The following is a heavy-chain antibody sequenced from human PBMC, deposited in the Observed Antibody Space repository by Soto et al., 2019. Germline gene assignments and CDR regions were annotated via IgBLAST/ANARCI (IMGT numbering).Heavy chain of an antibody. V-gene: IGHV3-15*07. CDR2: IKSKTDGGTT. D-gene: IGHD3-22*01. Sequence: RSSSASGFTLIHAVVDSVRKDPGKGLEWVGRIKSKTDGGTTDYAAPVKGRFTISRDDSKNTLYLQMNSLKTEDTAVYYCTTRYHRPDSSRLHFAYWGQGTLVTVSS. CDR1: GFTLIHAV. J-gene: IGHJ4*02. CDR3: TTRYHRPDSSRLHFAY.